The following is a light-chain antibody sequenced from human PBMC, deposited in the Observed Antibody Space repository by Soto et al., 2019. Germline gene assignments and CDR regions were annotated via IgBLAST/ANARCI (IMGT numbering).Light chain of an antibody. CDR2: AAS. V-gene: IGKV1-9*01. CDR1: QVISSY. CDR3: QQLNSFPLT. Sequence: DIQLTQSPSFLSASVGDRVTITCRASQVISSYLAWYQQKPGKAPKLLIYAASTLQSGVPSRFSGSRSGTEFTLTINSLQPEDFATYYCQQLNSFPLTFGGGTKVDI. J-gene: IGKJ4*01.